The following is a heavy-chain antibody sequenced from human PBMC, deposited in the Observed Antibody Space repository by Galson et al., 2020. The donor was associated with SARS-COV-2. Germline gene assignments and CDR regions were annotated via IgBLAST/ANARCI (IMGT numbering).Heavy chain of an antibody. Sequence: GESLKISCGASGFTLSSHNMVWVRQAPGKGLEWVSSISSSGSYIYYADLVKGRFTISRDNAKNSLYLQMNSLRAEDTAVYYCARDLGSSGWAMYWYFDLWGRGTLVTVS. D-gene: IGHD6-19*01. CDR3: ARDLGSSGWAMYWYFDL. CDR1: GFTLSSHN. V-gene: IGHV3-21*01. J-gene: IGHJ2*01. CDR2: ISSSGSYI.